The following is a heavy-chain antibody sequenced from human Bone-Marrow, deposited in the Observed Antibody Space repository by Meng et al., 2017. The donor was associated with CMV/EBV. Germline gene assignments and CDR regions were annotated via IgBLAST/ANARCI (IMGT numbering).Heavy chain of an antibody. CDR2: IRYDGSNK. V-gene: IGHV3-30*02. Sequence: GGSLRLSCAASGFTFSNYGMHWVRQAPGKGLEWVAFIRYDGSNKYYADSVKGRFTISRDNAKNSLYLQMNSLRAEDTAVYYCARDANTIFGARYYYGMDVWGQGTTVTVSS. CDR1: GFTFSNYG. J-gene: IGHJ6*02. D-gene: IGHD3-3*01. CDR3: ARDANTIFGARYYYGMDV.